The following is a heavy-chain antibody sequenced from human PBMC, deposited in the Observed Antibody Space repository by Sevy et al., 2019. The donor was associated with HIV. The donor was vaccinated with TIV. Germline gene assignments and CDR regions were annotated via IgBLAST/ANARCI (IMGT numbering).Heavy chain of an antibody. CDR3: AGYYDFWSGYPGMDV. CDR1: GFTFSDYY. V-gene: IGHV3-11*01. J-gene: IGHJ6*02. CDR2: ISSSGSTI. Sequence: GGSLRLSCAASGFTFSDYYMSWIRQAPGKGLEWVSYISSSGSTIYYADSVKGRFTISRDNAKNLLYLQMNSLRAEDTAVYYCAGYYDFWSGYPGMDVWGQGTTVTVSS. D-gene: IGHD3-3*01.